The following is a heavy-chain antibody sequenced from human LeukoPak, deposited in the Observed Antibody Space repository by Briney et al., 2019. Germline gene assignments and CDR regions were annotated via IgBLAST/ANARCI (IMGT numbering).Heavy chain of an antibody. Sequence: GEPLKISCKGSGYSFTSYWIGWVRQMPGKGLEWMGIIYPGDSDTRYSPSFQGQVTISADKSISTAYLQWSSLKASDTAMYYCARRSVYCSSASCYHFDYWGQGTLVTVSS. CDR1: GYSFTSYW. CDR3: ARRSVYCSSASCYHFDY. J-gene: IGHJ4*02. V-gene: IGHV5-51*01. D-gene: IGHD2-2*01. CDR2: IYPGDSDT.